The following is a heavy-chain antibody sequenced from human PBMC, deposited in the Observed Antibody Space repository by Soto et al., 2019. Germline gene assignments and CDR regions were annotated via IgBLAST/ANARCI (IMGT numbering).Heavy chain of an antibody. CDR1: GGSISSGDYY. D-gene: IGHD3-10*01. J-gene: IGHJ4*02. Sequence: QVQLQESGPGLVKPSQTLSLTCTVSGGSISSGDYYWSWIRQPPGKGLEWIGYIYYSGSTYYNPSLTSPFTISVDTSKNQFSLKLSSVTAADTAVYYCARVPRGDGFHFDYWGQGTLVTVSS. CDR2: IYYSGST. V-gene: IGHV4-30-4*01. CDR3: ARVPRGDGFHFDY.